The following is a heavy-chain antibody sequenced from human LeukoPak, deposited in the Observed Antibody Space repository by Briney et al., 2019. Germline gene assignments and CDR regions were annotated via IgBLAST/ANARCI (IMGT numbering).Heavy chain of an antibody. CDR2: ITSDGSTT. V-gene: IGHV3-74*01. Sequence: PGGTLRLSCAASGFTFSSNGMSWVRQTPGEGLVAVSRITSDGSTTWYADSVRGRFTISRDNAKNTLYLQMNSLGVDDTAVYYCARDWYYAIDYWGQGTLVTVSS. J-gene: IGHJ4*02. CDR3: ARDWYYAIDY. D-gene: IGHD2-2*01. CDR1: GFTFSSNG.